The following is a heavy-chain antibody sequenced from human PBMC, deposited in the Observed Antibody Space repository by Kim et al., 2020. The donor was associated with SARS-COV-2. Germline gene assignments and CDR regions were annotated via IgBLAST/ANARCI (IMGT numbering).Heavy chain of an antibody. CDR3: ARLVGTTGYYGLDV. D-gene: IGHD1-26*01. V-gene: IGHV3-73*01. J-gene: IGHJ6*02. Sequence: YAASVQGRFTISRDDSKSTAYLQMNSLNTEDSAVYYCARLVGTTGYYGLDVWGQGTTVTVSS.